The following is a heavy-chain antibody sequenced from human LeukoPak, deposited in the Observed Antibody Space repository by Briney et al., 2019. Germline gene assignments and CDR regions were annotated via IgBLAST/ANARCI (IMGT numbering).Heavy chain of an antibody. CDR3: ASASRRVAAAGYYYYYMDV. Sequence: PGGSLRLSCAASGFTFSSYSMNWVRQAPGKGLEWVSYISSSSSTIYYADSVKGRFTISRDNAKNSLYLQMNSLRAEDTAVYYCASASRRVAAAGYYYYYMDVWGKGTTVTVSS. CDR2: ISSSSSTI. V-gene: IGHV3-48*01. J-gene: IGHJ6*03. CDR1: GFTFSSYS. D-gene: IGHD6-13*01.